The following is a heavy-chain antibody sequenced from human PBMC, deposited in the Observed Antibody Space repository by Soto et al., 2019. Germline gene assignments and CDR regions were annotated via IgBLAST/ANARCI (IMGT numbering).Heavy chain of an antibody. Sequence: SVPLSLTWTVPGVSVSDSNCYWGWINKSPGKGLEWIGSVYYRGRSYSKSSVKSRVTISVDTSKNQFSLNLNSVTASDTAVYYCVSQRTSVLTQAYFDYWGPGALVTVSS. D-gene: IGHD2-8*01. J-gene: IGHJ4*02. CDR1: GVSVSDSNCY. CDR2: VYYRGRS. V-gene: IGHV4-39*01. CDR3: VSQRTSVLTQAYFDY.